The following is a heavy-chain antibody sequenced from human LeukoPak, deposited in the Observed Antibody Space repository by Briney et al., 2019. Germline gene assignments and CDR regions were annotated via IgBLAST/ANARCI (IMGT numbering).Heavy chain of an antibody. Sequence: ASVKVSCKSSGYTFTSYYMHWVRQAPGQGLEWRGIINTSGGSTSYAQKFQGRVTMTRDTSTSTVYMELSSLRTEDTAVCYCARVGGSDAFDIWGKGTMVTVSS. CDR2: INTSGGST. J-gene: IGHJ3*02. V-gene: IGHV1-46*01. CDR1: GYTFTSYY. CDR3: ARVGGSDAFDI.